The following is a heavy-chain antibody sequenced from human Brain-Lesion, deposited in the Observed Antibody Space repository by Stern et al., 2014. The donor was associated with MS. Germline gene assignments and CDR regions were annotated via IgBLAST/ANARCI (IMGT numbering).Heavy chain of an antibody. Sequence: MQLVESGGGVVQPGRPLRLSCAASGFTFSIFGMHWVRQAPGKRLEWVAVISYDGNKKYYADSVKGRFTISRDNSKNTLYMQMNSLRAEDTAVYYCAKDRQGLTYFFEYWGQGSLVTVSS. D-gene: IGHD2-21*01. V-gene: IGHV3-30*18. J-gene: IGHJ4*02. CDR3: AKDRQGLTYFFEY. CDR1: GFTFSIFG. CDR2: ISYDGNKK.